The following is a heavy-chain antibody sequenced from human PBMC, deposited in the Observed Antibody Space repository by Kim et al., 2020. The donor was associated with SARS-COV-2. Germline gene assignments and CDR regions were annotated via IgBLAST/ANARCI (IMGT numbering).Heavy chain of an antibody. CDR2: ISGSGGST. D-gene: IGHD3-10*01. J-gene: IGHJ6*02. V-gene: IGHV3-23*01. CDR3: AKVIKVKHGGSGSYYYYGMDV. CDR1: GFTFSSYA. Sequence: GGSLRLSCAASGFTFSSYAMSWVRQAPGKGLEWVSAISGSGGSTYYADSVKGRFTISRDNSKNTLYLQMNSLRAEDTAVYYCAKVIKVKHGGSGSYYYYGMDVWGQGTTVTVSS.